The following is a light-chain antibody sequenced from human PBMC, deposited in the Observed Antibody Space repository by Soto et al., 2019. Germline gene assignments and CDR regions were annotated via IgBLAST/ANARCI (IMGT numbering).Light chain of an antibody. V-gene: IGLV2-23*01. CDR2: KDS. CDR3: CSYAGSSTSWV. CDR1: SRDAGNYNF. Sequence: QSALTQPASVSGSPGQSITISCTGTSRDAGNYNFVSWYQQHPGKAPKVIIYKDSTRPSGVSNRISGSKSGNTASLTISGLQAEDEADYYCCSYAGSSTSWVFGGGTQLTVL. J-gene: IGLJ3*02.